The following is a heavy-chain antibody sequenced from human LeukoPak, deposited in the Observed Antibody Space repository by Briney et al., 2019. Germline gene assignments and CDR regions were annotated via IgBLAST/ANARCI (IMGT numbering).Heavy chain of an antibody. CDR3: ARRIAGDGSHAFDI. V-gene: IGHV3-11*01. CDR1: GFTFSDYN. D-gene: IGHD6-19*01. Sequence: PGGSLRLSCAASGFTFSDYNMGWLRQAPGKGLEWVSYTRNSDNNMFYADSVKGRFTISRDNAKYSVYLQMNSLRAEDTAVYYCARRIAGDGSHAFDIWGQGTMVTVSS. CDR2: TRNSDNNM. J-gene: IGHJ3*02.